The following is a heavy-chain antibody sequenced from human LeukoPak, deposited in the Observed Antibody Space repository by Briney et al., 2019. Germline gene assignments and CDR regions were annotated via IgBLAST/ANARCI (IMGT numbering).Heavy chain of an antibody. CDR1: GGSISSYY. J-gene: IGHJ5*02. D-gene: IGHD2-15*01. V-gene: IGHV4-59*12. CDR2: IYYSGST. CDR3: ARGHSERVVGCSSWFDP. Sequence: SETLSLICTVSGGSISSYYWSWIRQPPGKGLEWIGYIYYSGSTNYNPSLKTRVTISVDTSKNQFSLKLSSVTAADTAVYYCARGHSERVVGCSSWFDPWGQGTLVTVSS.